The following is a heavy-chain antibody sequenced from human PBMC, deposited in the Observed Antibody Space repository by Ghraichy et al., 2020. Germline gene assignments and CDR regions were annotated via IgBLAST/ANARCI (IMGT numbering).Heavy chain of an antibody. V-gene: IGHV3-30*02. CDR2: IRYDGSNK. CDR1: GFTFSSYG. CDR3: AKDLASGRSGSYYYSSYGIDV. J-gene: IGHJ6*02. D-gene: IGHD3-10*01. Sequence: GGSLRLSCAASGFTFSSYGIHWVRQAPGKGLEWVTLIRYDGSNKHYADSVKGRFTISRDNSRNTVFLQMNSLKGDDTAVYYCAKDLASGRSGSYYYSSYGIDVWGQGTTVTVS.